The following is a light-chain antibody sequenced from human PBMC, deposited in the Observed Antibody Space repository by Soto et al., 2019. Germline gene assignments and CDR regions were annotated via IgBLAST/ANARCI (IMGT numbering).Light chain of an antibody. V-gene: IGLV2-14*01. CDR3: SSYTSSSTLEV. CDR1: SSDVGGYNY. CDR2: EVS. J-gene: IGLJ1*01. Sequence: QSALTQPASVSGSPGQSITISCTGTSSDVGGYNYVSWYQQHPGKAPKLMIYEVSNRPSGVSNRFSGSKSGNTASLPISGLQADDEADYSCSSYTSSSTLEVFGTGTKVTVL.